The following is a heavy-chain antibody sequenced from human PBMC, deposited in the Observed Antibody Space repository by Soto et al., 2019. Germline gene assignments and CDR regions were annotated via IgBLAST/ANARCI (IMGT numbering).Heavy chain of an antibody. D-gene: IGHD5-18*01. CDR3: ARDPDTAMGRLDY. J-gene: IGHJ4*02. V-gene: IGHV1-69*04. CDR1: GGTFSSYT. CDR2: IIPILGIA. Sequence: ASVKGSCKASGGTFSSYTISWVRQAPGQGLEWMGRIIPILGIANYAQKFQGRVTITADKSTSTAYMELSSLRSEDTAVYYCARDPDTAMGRLDYWGQGTLVTVSS.